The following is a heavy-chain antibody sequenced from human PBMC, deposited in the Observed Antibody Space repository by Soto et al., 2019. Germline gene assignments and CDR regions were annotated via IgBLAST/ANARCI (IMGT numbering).Heavy chain of an antibody. Sequence: QLQLQESGPGLVKPSETLSLTCTVSGGSISSSSYYWGWIRQPPGKGLEWIGSIYYSGSTYYRPSLKSRVTISVDKSKNQFSLKLSSVTAADTAVYYCARQLKLRFLEWLPEFDYWGQGTLVTVSS. V-gene: IGHV4-39*01. J-gene: IGHJ4*02. CDR1: GGSISSSSYY. CDR2: IYYSGST. CDR3: ARQLKLRFLEWLPEFDY. D-gene: IGHD3-3*01.